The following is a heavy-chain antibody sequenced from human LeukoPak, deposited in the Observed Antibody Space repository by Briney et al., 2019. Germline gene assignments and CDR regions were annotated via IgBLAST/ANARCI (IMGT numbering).Heavy chain of an antibody. CDR2: INSDGTST. D-gene: IGHD5-24*01. Sequence: PGGSLRLSCAASGFTFSSYWMHRVRQAPGKGLVWVSRINSDGTSTTYADSVKGRFTISRDNAKNTLYLQMNSLRAEDTAVYYCARDRDGYNSDYWGQGTLVTVSS. J-gene: IGHJ4*02. CDR1: GFTFSSYW. V-gene: IGHV3-74*01. CDR3: ARDRDGYNSDY.